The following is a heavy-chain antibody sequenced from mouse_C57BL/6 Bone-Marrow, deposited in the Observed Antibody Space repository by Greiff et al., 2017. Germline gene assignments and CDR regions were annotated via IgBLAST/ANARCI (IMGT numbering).Heavy chain of an antibody. CDR2: IDPSDSYT. CDR3: ARIRYYFDY. D-gene: IGHD3-2*02. Sequence: QVQLQQPGAELVMPGASVKLSCKASGYTFTSYWMHWVKQRPGQGLEWIGEIDPSDSYTNYNQKFKGKSTLTVDKSSSAAYMQLSSLTSEDSAVYYCARIRYYFDYWGQGTTLTVSS. V-gene: IGHV1-69*01. J-gene: IGHJ2*01. CDR1: GYTFTSYW.